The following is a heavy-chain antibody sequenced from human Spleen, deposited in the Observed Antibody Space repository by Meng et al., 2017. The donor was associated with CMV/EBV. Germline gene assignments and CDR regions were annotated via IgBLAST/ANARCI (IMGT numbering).Heavy chain of an antibody. CDR1: GFTFDDYA. V-gene: IGHV3-9*01. Sequence: LRLSCAASGFTFDDYAMHWVRQAPGKGLEWVSGISWNSGSIGYADSVKGRFTISRDNAKNSLYLQMNSLRAEDTALYYCAKDRDIPYYDILTGSDYYGMDVWGQGTTVTVSS. J-gene: IGHJ6*02. CDR3: AKDRDIPYYDILTGSDYYGMDV. D-gene: IGHD3-9*01. CDR2: ISWNSGSI.